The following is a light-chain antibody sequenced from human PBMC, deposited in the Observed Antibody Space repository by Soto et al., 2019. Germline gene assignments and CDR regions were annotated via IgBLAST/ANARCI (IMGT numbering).Light chain of an antibody. J-gene: IGKJ1*01. Sequence: EIVMTQSPATLSVSPGERATLSCRASHSVNSNLAWYQQRPGQAPRLLLSGASTRATGVPARFSGSGSETEFTLTISSLQSEDFAVYYCQQYNNWWTFGQGTKVEIK. CDR3: QQYNNWWT. CDR2: GAS. CDR1: HSVNSN. V-gene: IGKV3-15*01.